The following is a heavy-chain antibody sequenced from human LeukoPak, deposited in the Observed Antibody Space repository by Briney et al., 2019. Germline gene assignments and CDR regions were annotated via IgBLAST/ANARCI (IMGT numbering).Heavy chain of an antibody. J-gene: IGHJ3*02. V-gene: IGHV4-34*01. CDR2: INHSGST. D-gene: IGHD5-18*01. Sequence: PSETLSLTCSVYGGSFSGYYWTWIRQPPGKGLEWIGEINHSGSTNYNPSLKSRVTISVDTSKNQFSLKLSSVTAPDPAVYYCARGTLWPGSFDIWGQGTMVTVSS. CDR1: GGSFSGYY. CDR3: ARGTLWPGSFDI.